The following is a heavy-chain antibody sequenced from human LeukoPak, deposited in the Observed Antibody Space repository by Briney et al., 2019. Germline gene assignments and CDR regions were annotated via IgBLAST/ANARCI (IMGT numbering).Heavy chain of an antibody. CDR2: ISSSGSTI. CDR3: AREVARWLQYYFDY. J-gene: IGHJ4*02. V-gene: IGHV3-48*03. Sequence: GGSLRLSCAASGFTFSSYEMNWVRQAPGKGLEGVSYISSSGSTIYYADSVKGRFTISRDNAKNSPYLQMNSLRAEDTAVYYCAREVARWLQYYFDYWGQGTLVTVSS. D-gene: IGHD5-24*01. CDR1: GFTFSSYE.